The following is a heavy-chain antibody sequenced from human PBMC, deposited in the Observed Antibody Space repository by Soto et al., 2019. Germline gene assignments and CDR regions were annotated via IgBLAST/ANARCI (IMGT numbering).Heavy chain of an antibody. CDR3: ARKTPDSFWYLDL. V-gene: IGHV4-31*11. CDR1: GGSISSGGYS. Sequence: QVQLQESGPGLVKPSQTLSLTCAVSGGSISSGGYSWSWIRQHPGKGLEFIGSIYYSGNTYYNPSLRSRVTISVDTSKNLFSLRLRSVTAADTAVYYCARKTPDSFWYLDLWGLGTLVTVSS. D-gene: IGHD2-15*01. CDR2: IYYSGNT. J-gene: IGHJ2*01.